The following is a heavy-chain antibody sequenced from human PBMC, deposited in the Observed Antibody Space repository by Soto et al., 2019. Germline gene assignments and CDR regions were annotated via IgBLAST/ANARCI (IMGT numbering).Heavy chain of an antibody. J-gene: IGHJ5*02. Sequence: ASVKVSCKASGYTFTSYGISWVRRAPGQGLEWMGWISAYNGNTNYAQKLQGRVTMTTDTSTSTAYMELRSLRSDDTAVYYCARDGYCSSTSCYFPDNWFDPWGQGTLVTVSS. CDR3: ARDGYCSSTSCYFPDNWFDP. CDR1: GYTFTSYG. D-gene: IGHD2-2*01. CDR2: ISAYNGNT. V-gene: IGHV1-18*01.